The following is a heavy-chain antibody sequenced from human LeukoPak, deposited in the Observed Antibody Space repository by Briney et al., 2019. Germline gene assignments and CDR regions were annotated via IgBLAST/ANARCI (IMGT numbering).Heavy chain of an antibody. V-gene: IGHV3-48*04. Sequence: GGSLRLSCAASGFPFTHYAMNWVRQAPGKGLEWLSYITYNSDAIYYADSVKGRFTVSRDNAKNSIYVQMNNLRAEDTAVYYCVRDRAAPDSWGQGTLVTVSS. CDR3: VRDRAAPDS. J-gene: IGHJ4*02. CDR2: ITYNSDAI. CDR1: GFPFTHYA. D-gene: IGHD3-10*01.